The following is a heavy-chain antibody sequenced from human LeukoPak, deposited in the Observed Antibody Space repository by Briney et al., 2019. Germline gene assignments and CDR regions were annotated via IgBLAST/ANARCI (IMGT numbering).Heavy chain of an antibody. CDR1: GFTFSSYG. V-gene: IGHV3-33*01. D-gene: IGHD3-10*01. CDR2: IWYDGSNK. CDR3: ARDAITMVRGVIRFDP. Sequence: PGRSLRLSCAASGFTFSSYGMHWVRQAPGKGLEWVAVIWYDGSNKYYADSVKGRFTISRDNPKNSLYLQMNSLRAEDTAVYYCARDAITMVRGVIRFDPWGQGTLVTVSS. J-gene: IGHJ5*02.